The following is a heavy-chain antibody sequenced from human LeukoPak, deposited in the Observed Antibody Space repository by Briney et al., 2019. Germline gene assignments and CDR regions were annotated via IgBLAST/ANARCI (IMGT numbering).Heavy chain of an antibody. CDR2: ISGSGGST. V-gene: IGHV3-23*01. J-gene: IGHJ4*02. Sequence: GGSLRLSCAASGFTFSSYDMSWVRQAPGKGLEWVSAISGSGGSTYYADSVKGRFTISRDNSKNTLYLQMNSLRAEDTAVYYCAKLPDYSAAAGTWYDYWGQGTLVTVSS. CDR1: GFTFSSYD. CDR3: AKLPDYSAAAGTWYDY. D-gene: IGHD6-13*01.